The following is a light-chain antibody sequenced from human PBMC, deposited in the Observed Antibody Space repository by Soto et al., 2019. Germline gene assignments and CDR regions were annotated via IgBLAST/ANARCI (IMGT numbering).Light chain of an antibody. CDR2: KAS. CDR3: QHYNCYSEA. J-gene: IGKJ1*01. Sequence: DIRMTQSPSTLSGSVGDRVTITCRASQTISSWLAWYQQKPGKAPKLLIYKASTLKSGVPSRFSGSGSGTEFTLTISSLQPDDFATYYCQHYNCYSEAFGQGTKVDIK. V-gene: IGKV1-5*03. CDR1: QTISSW.